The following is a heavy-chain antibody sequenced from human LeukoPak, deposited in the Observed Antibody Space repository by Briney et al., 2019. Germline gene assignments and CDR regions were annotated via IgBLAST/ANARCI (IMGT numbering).Heavy chain of an antibody. J-gene: IGHJ6*02. V-gene: IGHV1-8*01. CDR1: GYTFTSYD. CDR3: ARSGYSYGYYYYGMDV. CDR2: MNPNSGNT. Sequence: ASVKVSCKASGYTFTSYDINWVRQATGQGLEWMGWMNPNSGNTGYAQKFQGRVTMTRNTSTSTAYMELSSLRSEDTAVYYCARSGYSYGYYYYGMDVWGQGTTVTVSS. D-gene: IGHD5-18*01.